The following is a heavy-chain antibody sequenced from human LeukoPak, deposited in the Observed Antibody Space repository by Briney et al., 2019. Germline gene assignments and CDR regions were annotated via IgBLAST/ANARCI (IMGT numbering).Heavy chain of an antibody. CDR3: ARPRSGYIFDY. V-gene: IGHV4-38-2*02. Sequence: PSETLSLTCTVSGYSLSSGYYWGWIRQSPGKGLDWIASIYESGSTYYNPSLKSRVTISVDRSKSQFALKVRSVTAADTAVYYCARPRSGYIFDYRGQGALVTVSS. CDR2: IYESGST. CDR1: GYSLSSGYY. J-gene: IGHJ4*02. D-gene: IGHD5-12*01.